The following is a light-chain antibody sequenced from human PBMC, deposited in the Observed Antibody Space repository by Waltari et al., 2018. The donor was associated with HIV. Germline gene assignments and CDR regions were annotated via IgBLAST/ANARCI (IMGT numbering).Light chain of an antibody. J-gene: IGLJ1*01. V-gene: IGLV2-23*02. CDR2: EVS. CDR1: RRDVGSYNL. CDR3: CSYAGSSTYV. Sequence: QSALTQPASVSGSPGQSITISCNGTRRDVGSYNLVSWYQQHPGKAPKLMIYEVSKRPSGVSNRFSGSKSGNTASLTISGLQAEDEADYYCCSYAGSSTYVFGTGTKVTVL.